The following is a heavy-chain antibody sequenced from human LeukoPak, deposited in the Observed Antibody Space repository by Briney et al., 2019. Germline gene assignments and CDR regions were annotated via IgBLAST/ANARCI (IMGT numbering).Heavy chain of an antibody. CDR2: INSDGSST. D-gene: IGHD3-10*01. CDR3: ARAADYGYYYYGMDV. J-gene: IGHJ6*02. CDR1: GFTFSSYW. V-gene: IGHV3-74*01. Sequence: GGSLRLSCAASGFTFSSYWMHWVRQAPGKGLVWVSRINSDGSSTSYADSVKGRFTISRDNAKNTLYLQMNSLRAEDTAVYYCARAADYGYYYYGMDVWGQGTTVTVSS.